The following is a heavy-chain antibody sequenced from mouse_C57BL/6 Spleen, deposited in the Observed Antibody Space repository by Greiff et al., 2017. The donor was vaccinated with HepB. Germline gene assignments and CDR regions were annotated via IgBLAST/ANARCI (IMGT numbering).Heavy chain of an antibody. CDR3: ATVVASYWYFDV. CDR2: ISYDGSN. V-gene: IGHV3-6*01. J-gene: IGHJ1*03. Sequence: EVKLVESGPGLVKPSQSLSLTCSVTGYSITSGYYWNWIRQFPGNKLEWMGYISYDGSNNYNPSLKNRISITRDTSKNQFFLKLNSVTTEDTATYYCATVVASYWYFDVWGTGTTVTVSS. D-gene: IGHD1-1*01. CDR1: GYSITSGYY.